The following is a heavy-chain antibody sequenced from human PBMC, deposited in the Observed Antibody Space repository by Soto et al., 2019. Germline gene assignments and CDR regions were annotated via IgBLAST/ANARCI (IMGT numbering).Heavy chain of an antibody. CDR1: GGSFSGYY. Sequence: SETLSLTCAVYGGSFSGYYWSWIRQPPGKGLEWIGEINHSGSTNYNPSLKSRVTISVDTSKNQFSLKLSSVTAADTAVYYCARGRIGVVPAALIYYFDYWGQGTLVTVSS. CDR3: ARGRIGVVPAALIYYFDY. CDR2: INHSGST. V-gene: IGHV4-34*01. D-gene: IGHD2-2*01. J-gene: IGHJ4*02.